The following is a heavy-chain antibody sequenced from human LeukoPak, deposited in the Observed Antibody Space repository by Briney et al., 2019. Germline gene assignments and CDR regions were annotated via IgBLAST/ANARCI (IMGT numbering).Heavy chain of an antibody. V-gene: IGHV4-59*08. J-gene: IGHJ4*02. D-gene: IGHD1-7*01. CDR3: ARINWNYQIGD. CDR1: GGSISSYY. Sequence: SETLSLTCTVSGGSISSYYWSWIRQPPGKGLEWIGYIYYSGSTNYNPSLKSRVTISVDTSKNQFSLKLSSVTAADTAVYYCARINWNYQIGDWGQGTLVTVSS. CDR2: IYYSGST.